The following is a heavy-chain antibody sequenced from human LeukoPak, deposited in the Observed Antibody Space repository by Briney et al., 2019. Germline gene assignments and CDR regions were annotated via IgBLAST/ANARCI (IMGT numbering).Heavy chain of an antibody. Sequence: PGGSLRLSCAASGFTFSSYGMHWVRQAPGKGLEWVAVISYDGSNKYYADSVKGRFTISRDNSKNTLYLQMNSLRAEDTAVYYCAKAVAAANSLTRWMNYYYYGMDVWGQGTTVTVSS. J-gene: IGHJ6*02. V-gene: IGHV3-30*18. CDR3: AKAVAAANSLTRWMNYYYYGMDV. CDR2: ISYDGSNK. CDR1: GFTFSSYG. D-gene: IGHD4-23*01.